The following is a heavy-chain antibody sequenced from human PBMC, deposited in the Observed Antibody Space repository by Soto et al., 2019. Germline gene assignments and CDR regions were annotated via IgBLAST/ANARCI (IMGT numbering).Heavy chain of an antibody. V-gene: IGHV3-23*01. D-gene: IGHD1-1*01. J-gene: IGHJ4*02. CDR2: IRGSGGST. Sequence: GESLKISCAASGFTFSSYAMSWVRQASGKGLEWVSAIRGSGGSTYYAASVKGRFTISRDNSKNTQYLQMNSLRAEDTAVYYCAKGSVTSLGTFHYWGQGTLVTVSS. CDR3: AKGSVTSLGTFHY. CDR1: GFTFSSYA.